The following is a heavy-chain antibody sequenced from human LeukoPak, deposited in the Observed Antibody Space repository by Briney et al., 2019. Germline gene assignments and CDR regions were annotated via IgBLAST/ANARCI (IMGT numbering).Heavy chain of an antibody. CDR3: TRHSDRYCSGAGCYVYYFYGLDV. J-gene: IGHJ6*02. D-gene: IGHD2-15*01. CDR1: GFDFSGSG. V-gene: IGHV3-73*01. CDR2: IRSRANSYVT. Sequence: PGGSLRLSCAASGFDFSGSGLHWVRQASGKGLEWLGRIRSRANSYVTAYAVSVNGRLTISRDDSKNTAYLQMNSLKTDDTAVYYCTRHSDRYCSGAGCYVYYFYGLDVWGQGTTVTVSS.